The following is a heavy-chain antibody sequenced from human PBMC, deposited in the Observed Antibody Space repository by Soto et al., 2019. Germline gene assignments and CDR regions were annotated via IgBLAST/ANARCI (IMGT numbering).Heavy chain of an antibody. CDR3: ARGSPRMGALPTY. V-gene: IGHV1-2*02. CDR2: INPKSGDT. CDR1: GYTFTGYY. J-gene: IGHJ4*02. Sequence: AASVKVSCKASGYTFTGYYSHWVRQAPGQGLEWMGWINPKSGDTNYAQKFQGRVSMTRDTSITTAYMEVSRLKSDDTAVYYCARGSPRMGALPTYWGQGTLVTVSS. D-gene: IGHD1-26*01.